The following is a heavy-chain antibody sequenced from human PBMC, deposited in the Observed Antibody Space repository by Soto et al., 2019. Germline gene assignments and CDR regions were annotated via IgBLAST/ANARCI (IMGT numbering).Heavy chain of an antibody. CDR1: GFTFSSYG. Sequence: GGSLRLSCAASGFTFSSYGMHWVRQAPGKGLAWVAVIWYDGSNKYYADSVKGRFTISRDNSKNTLYLQMNSLRAEDTAVYYCARDYKSGYVDYWGQGTLVTVS. CDR2: IWYDGSNK. V-gene: IGHV3-33*01. D-gene: IGHD3-22*01. J-gene: IGHJ4*02. CDR3: ARDYKSGYVDY.